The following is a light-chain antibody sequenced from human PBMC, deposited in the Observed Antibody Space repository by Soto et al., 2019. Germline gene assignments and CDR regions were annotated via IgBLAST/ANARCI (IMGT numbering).Light chain of an antibody. Sequence: DIQMTQSPSTLSASVGDRVTITCRASQSISSWLAWYQQKPGKAPNLLIYDASSLESGVPSRFSGSGSGTEFTLTISSLQPDDFATYYCQQYNTYSTFGQGTRLEI. CDR1: QSISSW. J-gene: IGKJ5*01. CDR2: DAS. V-gene: IGKV1-5*01. CDR3: QQYNTYST.